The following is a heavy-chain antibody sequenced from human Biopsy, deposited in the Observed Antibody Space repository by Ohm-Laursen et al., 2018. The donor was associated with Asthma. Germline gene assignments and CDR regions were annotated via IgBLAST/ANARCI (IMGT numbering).Heavy chain of an antibody. J-gene: IGHJ4*02. Sequence: SLRLSCTASGFSFSHHSMNWVRQAPGKGLEWVSCISGNSQYIYFADSVKGRFTIPRDNAKNSLYLHMNDLSADDSGVYYCATDSSGWFWGPGTVVAVSS. D-gene: IGHD6-19*01. CDR3: ATDSSGWF. CDR2: ISGNSQYI. V-gene: IGHV3-21*01. CDR1: GFSFSHHS.